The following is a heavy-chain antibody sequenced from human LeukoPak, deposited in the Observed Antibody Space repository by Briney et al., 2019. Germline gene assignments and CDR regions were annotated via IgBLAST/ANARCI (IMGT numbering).Heavy chain of an antibody. J-gene: IGHJ3*02. CDR1: GFTFNTYA. D-gene: IGHD6-19*01. CDR2: ISYDGSNK. Sequence: GGSLRLSCVASGFTFNTYAIHWVRQAPGKGLEWVAVISYDGSNKYYADSVKGRFTISRDNSKNTLYLQMNSLRAEDTAVHYCAGDSGFDAFDIWGQGTMVTVSS. CDR3: AGDSGFDAFDI. V-gene: IGHV3-30*04.